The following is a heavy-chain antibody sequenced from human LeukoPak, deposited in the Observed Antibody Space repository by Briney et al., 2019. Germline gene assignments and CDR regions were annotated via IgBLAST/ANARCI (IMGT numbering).Heavy chain of an antibody. CDR2: IKQDGSEK. J-gene: IGHJ3*02. CDR1: GFTFSSYW. D-gene: IGHD1-14*01. Sequence: PGGSLRLSCAASGFTFSSYWMSWVRQAPGKGLEWVANIKQDGSEKYYVDSVKGRFTISRDNAKNTLYLQMNSLRAEDTAVYYCAKVRYRSPNDAFDIWGQGTMVTVSS. CDR3: AKVRYRSPNDAFDI. V-gene: IGHV3-7*03.